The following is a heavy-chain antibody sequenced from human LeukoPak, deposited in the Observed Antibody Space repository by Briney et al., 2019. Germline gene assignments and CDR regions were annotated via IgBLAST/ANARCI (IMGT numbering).Heavy chain of an antibody. CDR3: ARCYYDSSGYYYLADY. D-gene: IGHD3-22*01. Sequence: SETLSLTCTVSGGSISSYYWSWIRQPPGKGLEWVGYIYYSGSTNYNPSLKSRVTISVDTSKNQFSLKLSSVTAADTAVYYCARCYYDSSGYYYLADYWGQGTLVTVSS. CDR2: IYYSGST. V-gene: IGHV4-59*08. J-gene: IGHJ4*02. CDR1: GGSISSYY.